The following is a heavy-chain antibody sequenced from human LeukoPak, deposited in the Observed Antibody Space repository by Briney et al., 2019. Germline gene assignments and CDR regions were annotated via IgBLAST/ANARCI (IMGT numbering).Heavy chain of an antibody. CDR1: GFTFSSYS. J-gene: IGHJ3*02. V-gene: IGHV3-21*01. D-gene: IGHD1-26*01. CDR3: ARDEWGDAFDI. CDR2: ISSSSSYI. Sequence: GGSLRLSCAASGFTFSSYSMNWVRQAPGKGLEWVSSISSSSSYIHSADSVRGRFTISRDNAKNSLFLQMNSLRAEDTAVYYCARDEWGDAFDIWGQGTMVTVFS.